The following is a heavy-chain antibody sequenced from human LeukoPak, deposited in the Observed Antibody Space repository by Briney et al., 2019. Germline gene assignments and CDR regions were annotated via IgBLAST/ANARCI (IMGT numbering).Heavy chain of an antibody. J-gene: IGHJ4*02. CDR1: DDSITMYY. CDR2: IYTSGST. Sequence: PSETLSLTCTVSDDSITMYYWTWIRQPPGKGLEWIGRIYTSGSTNYNPSLKSRVTISVDTSKNQFSLKLSSVTAADTAVYYCARDRPAAFSDGLGFDYWGQGTLVTVSS. CDR3: ARDRPAAFSDGLGFDY. V-gene: IGHV4-4*08. D-gene: IGHD2-2*01.